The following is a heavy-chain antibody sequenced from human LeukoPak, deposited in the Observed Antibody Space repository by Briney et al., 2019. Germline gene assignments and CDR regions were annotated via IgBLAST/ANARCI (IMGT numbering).Heavy chain of an antibody. CDR1: GYTFTSYD. Sequence: ASVKVSCKASGYTFTSYDINWVRQAPGQGLEWMGWFNPDSGGTNYAQKLQGRVTMTTDTSTSTAYMELRSLRSDDTAVYYCARDTATMIEAWGQGTLVTVSS. V-gene: IGHV1-18*01. CDR2: FNPDSGGT. J-gene: IGHJ5*02. CDR3: ARDTATMIEA. D-gene: IGHD3-22*01.